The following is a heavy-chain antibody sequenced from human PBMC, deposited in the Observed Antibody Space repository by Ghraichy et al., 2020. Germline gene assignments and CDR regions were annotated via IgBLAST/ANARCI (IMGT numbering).Heavy chain of an antibody. J-gene: IGHJ6*02. CDR2: MNPNSGNT. Sequence: ASVKVSCKASGYTFTSYDINWVRQATGQGLEWMGWMNPNSGNTGYAQKFQGRVTMTRNTSISTAYMELSSLRSEDTAVYYCASLGYCSGGSCYSSYYYYYGMDVWGQGTAVTVSS. CDR1: GYTFTSYD. V-gene: IGHV1-8*01. D-gene: IGHD2-15*01. CDR3: ASLGYCSGGSCYSSYYYYYGMDV.